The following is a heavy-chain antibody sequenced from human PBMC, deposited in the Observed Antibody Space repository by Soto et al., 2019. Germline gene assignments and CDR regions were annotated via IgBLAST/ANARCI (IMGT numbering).Heavy chain of an antibody. J-gene: IGHJ6*02. CDR3: ARQEGSDTSGYPTTNYYGIDV. CDR1: GFTFSSYG. V-gene: IGHV3-33*01. D-gene: IGHD3-22*01. Sequence: QVQLVESGGGVVQPGRSLRLSCAASGFTFSSYGMHWVRQAPGKGLEWVTVIGYDGNNKYYADSVKGRFTISRDNSKNTLYLKMDSQRAKDTAGSYCARQEGSDTSGYPTTNYYGIDVWGQGTPVTVSS. CDR2: IGYDGNNK.